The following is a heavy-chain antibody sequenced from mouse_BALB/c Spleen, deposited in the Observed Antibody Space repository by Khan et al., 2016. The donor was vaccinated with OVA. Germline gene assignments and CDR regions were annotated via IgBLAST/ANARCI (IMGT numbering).Heavy chain of an antibody. CDR2: IDPFNGNT. J-gene: IGHJ3*01. D-gene: IGHD1-3*01. Sequence: VQLQQPGPELMKPGTSVNISCKASGYSFTTYYIHWVKQSHGKSLEGIGSIDPFNGNTNYNQKFKGKATLTVDKSSSTAYLHLSSLTSEDSAVVYCTRSGLKSWFANWGQGTPVTVSA. V-gene: IGHV1-31*01. CDR3: TRSGLKSWFAN. CDR1: GYSFTTYY.